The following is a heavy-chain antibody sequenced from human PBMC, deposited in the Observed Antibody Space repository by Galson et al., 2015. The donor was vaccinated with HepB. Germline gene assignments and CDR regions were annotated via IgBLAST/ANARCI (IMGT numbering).Heavy chain of an antibody. D-gene: IGHD3-16*01. J-gene: IGHJ4*02. CDR2: IHHSGST. CDR1: NNW. V-gene: IGHV4-4*02. Sequence: NNWWSWVRQSPGKGLDWIGEIHHSGSTRYNPSLKSRVTISVDTSKNQFSLKLSSVTAADTAVYYCATGGRDPWFDYWGQGTLVTVSS. CDR3: ATGGRDPWFDY.